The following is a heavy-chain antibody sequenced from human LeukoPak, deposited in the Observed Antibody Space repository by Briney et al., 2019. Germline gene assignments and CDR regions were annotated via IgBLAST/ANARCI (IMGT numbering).Heavy chain of an antibody. J-gene: IGHJ4*02. CDR1: GFTFSSSA. V-gene: IGHV3-23*01. Sequence: PGGSLRLSCAASGFTFSSSAMSWVRQAPGKGLEWVSAISNNGGYTYCADSVKGRFTISRDNSKSTLCLQMNSLRAEDTAVYYCAKQLGYCSDGSCYFPYWGQGTLVTVSS. CDR3: AKQLGYCSDGSCYFPY. D-gene: IGHD2-15*01. CDR2: ISNNGGYT.